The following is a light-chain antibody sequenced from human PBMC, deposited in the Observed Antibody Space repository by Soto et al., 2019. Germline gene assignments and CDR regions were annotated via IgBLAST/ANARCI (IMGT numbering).Light chain of an antibody. Sequence: IQLTQTPSSLSASVGDRVTITCLASQGISSFLAWYQQKPGKAPKLLIYAASSLQSGVPSRFSGSGFGTDFTLTITSLQPEDFATYYCQQVESYPSTFGGGTKVDNK. CDR1: QGISSF. CDR3: QQVESYPST. V-gene: IGKV1-9*01. CDR2: AAS. J-gene: IGKJ4*01.